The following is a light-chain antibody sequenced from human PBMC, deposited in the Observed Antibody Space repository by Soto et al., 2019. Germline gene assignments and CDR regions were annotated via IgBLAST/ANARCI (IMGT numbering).Light chain of an antibody. CDR1: QGISNY. Sequence: DIQMTQSPSSLSAAVGDRVTMTCRASQGISNYLAWYQQKPGKAPKLLIYDAFTLQSGVPSRFNGSGSGTDFTLTISSLQHDDVATFYCQNYNSAPYSFGQGTKLEIK. CDR2: DAF. J-gene: IGKJ2*03. CDR3: QNYNSAPYS. V-gene: IGKV1-27*01.